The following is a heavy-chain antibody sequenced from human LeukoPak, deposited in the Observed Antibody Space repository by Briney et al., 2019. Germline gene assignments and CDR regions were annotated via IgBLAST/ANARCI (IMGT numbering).Heavy chain of an antibody. CDR2: VSTYNGNT. CDR1: GYTLTTYG. D-gene: IGHD6-19*01. CDR3: AREYLNSSGGWSLGQYGMDV. Sequence: ASVKVSCKASGYTLTTYGISWVRQAPGQGLEWMGWVSTYNGNTNYAQRFQGRVAMTTATAMSTVYMELRNLRSDDTAIYYCAREYLNSSGGWSLGQYGMDVWGQGTTVTVSS. V-gene: IGHV1-18*01. J-gene: IGHJ6*02.